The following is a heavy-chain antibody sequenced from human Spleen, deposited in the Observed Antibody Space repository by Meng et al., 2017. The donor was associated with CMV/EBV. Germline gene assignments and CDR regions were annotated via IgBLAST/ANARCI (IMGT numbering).Heavy chain of an antibody. V-gene: IGHV4-34*01. CDR2: INHSGST. Sequence: GSLRLSCAVYGGSFSGYYWSWIRQPPGKGLEWIGEINHSGSTNYSPSLKSRVTISVDTSKNQFSLELSSVTAADTAVYYCARGRNFWSGYRVGYGMDVWGQGTTVTVSS. CDR3: ARGRNFWSGYRVGYGMDV. CDR1: GGSFSGYY. D-gene: IGHD3-3*01. J-gene: IGHJ6*02.